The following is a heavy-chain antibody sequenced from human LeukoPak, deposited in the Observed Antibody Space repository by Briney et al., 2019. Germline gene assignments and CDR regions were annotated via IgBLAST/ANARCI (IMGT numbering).Heavy chain of an antibody. V-gene: IGHV3-11*06. CDR2: ISSSSSYT. CDR1: GFPFSDYY. J-gene: IGHJ4*02. Sequence: GGSLRLSCAASGFPFSDYYMSWIRQAPGKGLEWVSYISSSSSYTNYADSVKGRFTISRDNAKNSLYLQMNSLRAEDTAVYYCARAVPAAMFSYYFDYWGQGTLVTVSS. CDR3: ARAVPAAMFSYYFDY. D-gene: IGHD2-2*01.